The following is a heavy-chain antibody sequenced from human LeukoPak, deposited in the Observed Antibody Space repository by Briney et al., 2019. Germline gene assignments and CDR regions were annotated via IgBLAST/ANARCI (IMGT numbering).Heavy chain of an antibody. CDR1: RFSFSGYW. J-gene: IGHJ4*02. Sequence: PGGSLRLSCAASRFSFSGYWMTWVRQAPGKGLERVANIKEDGSKQYYGDSVKGRFIISRDNAKNSLYLQMDSLRAEDTAVYYCAKDVGIAAAGTNYFDYWGQGTLVTVSS. D-gene: IGHD6-13*01. CDR3: AKDVGIAAAGTNYFDY. V-gene: IGHV3-7*03. CDR2: IKEDGSKQ.